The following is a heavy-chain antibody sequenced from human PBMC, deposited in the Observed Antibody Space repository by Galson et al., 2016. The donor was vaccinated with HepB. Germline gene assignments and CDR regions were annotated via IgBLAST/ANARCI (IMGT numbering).Heavy chain of an antibody. V-gene: IGHV3-7*03. CDR2: INRDGSEE. CDR3: ARDNTHYGSGSYFDAFDI. CDR1: GFTLNNYW. Sequence: SLRLSCAASGFTLNNYWMTWVRQAPGKGLEWVANINRDGSEENSVDPVRGRFTISRDNARNSLYLQMYSLRAEDTAVYYCARDNTHYGSGSYFDAFDIWGQGTMVTVSS. J-gene: IGHJ3*02. D-gene: IGHD3-10*01.